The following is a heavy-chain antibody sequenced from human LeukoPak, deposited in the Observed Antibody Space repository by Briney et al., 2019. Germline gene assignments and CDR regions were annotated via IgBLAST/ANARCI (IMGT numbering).Heavy chain of an antibody. Sequence: SETLSLTCTVSGGSISSGSYYWSWIRQPPGKGLEWIGYIYYSGSTNYNPSLKSRVTISVDTSKNQFSLKLSSVTAADTAVYYCARGTYYYDSSGYYWAFDIWGQGTMVTVSS. D-gene: IGHD3-22*01. V-gene: IGHV4-61*01. J-gene: IGHJ3*02. CDR2: IYYSGST. CDR1: GGSISSGSYY. CDR3: ARGTYYYDSSGYYWAFDI.